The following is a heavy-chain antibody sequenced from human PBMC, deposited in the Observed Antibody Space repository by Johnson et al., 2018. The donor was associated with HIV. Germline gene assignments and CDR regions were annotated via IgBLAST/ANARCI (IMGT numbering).Heavy chain of an antibody. D-gene: IGHD1-26*01. CDR3: AREGAWEVRPGAFDI. Sequence: VQLVESGGGLVQPGRSLRLSCAASGFTFDDYAMHWVRQAPGKGLEWVSGISWNSGFIGYADSVKGRFTISRDNAKNSLYLQMNSLRAEDTAVYHCAREGAWEVRPGAFDIWGQGTTVTVSS. J-gene: IGHJ3*02. CDR1: GFTFDDYA. CDR2: ISWNSGFI. V-gene: IGHV3-9*01.